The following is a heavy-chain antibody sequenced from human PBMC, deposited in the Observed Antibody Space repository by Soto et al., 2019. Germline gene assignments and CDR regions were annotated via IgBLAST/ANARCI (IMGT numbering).Heavy chain of an antibody. D-gene: IGHD5-18*01. CDR2: IYYSGST. CDR1: GGSLSSGSYY. CDR3: DRAVAMDTSVDY. V-gene: IGHV4-61*01. Sequence: PSANLSPTCPVAGGSLSSGSYYLSWIRQPPGKGLEWIGYIYYSGSTNYNPSLKSRVTISVAMAKTQFSLKLSFVTAADTAVYYYDRAVAMDTSVDYWGQGTLVKVSS. J-gene: IGHJ4*02.